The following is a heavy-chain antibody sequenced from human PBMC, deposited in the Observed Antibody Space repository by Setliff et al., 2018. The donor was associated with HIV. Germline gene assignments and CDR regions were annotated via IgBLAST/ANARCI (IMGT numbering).Heavy chain of an antibody. V-gene: IGHV3-7*05. CDR3: ATDCAVVGGTGSLDS. D-gene: IGHD1-26*01. Sequence: LRLSCAASVFTFSTYWMSWVRQAPGKGLEWVANIKQDGSEKNYMVSVKGRFTISRDNAKNPLYLQMNSLRVEDTAVYYCATDCAVVGGTGSLDSWGQGTLVTVSS. CDR1: VFTFSTYW. J-gene: IGHJ4*02. CDR2: IKQDGSEK.